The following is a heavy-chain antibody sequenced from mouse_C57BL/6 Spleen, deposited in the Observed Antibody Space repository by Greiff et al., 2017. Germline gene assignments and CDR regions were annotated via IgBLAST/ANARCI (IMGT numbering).Heavy chain of an antibody. CDR2: IHPNIGST. J-gene: IGHJ3*01. CDR1: GYTFTSYW. D-gene: IGHD3-2*02. V-gene: IGHV1-64*01. Sequence: QVQLQQPGAELVKPGASVKLSCKASGYTFTSYWMHWVKQRPGQGLEWIGIIHPNIGSTNYNEKFKSKATLTVDKSSSTAYMQLSSLTSEDSAVYYGARTESSGYVPPFAYWGQGTLVTVSA. CDR3: ARTESSGYVPPFAY.